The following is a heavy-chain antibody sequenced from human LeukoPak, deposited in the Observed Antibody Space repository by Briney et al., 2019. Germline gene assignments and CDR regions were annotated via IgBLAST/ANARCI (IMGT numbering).Heavy chain of an antibody. V-gene: IGHV4-30-2*01. CDR1: GGSISSGGYS. CDR2: IYHSGST. J-gene: IGHJ4*02. Sequence: PSETLSLTCAVSGGSISSGGYSWSWIRQPPGKGLEWIGYIYHSGSTYYNPSLKSRVTISVDRSKNQFSLKLSSVTAADTAVYYCARAKNDYGGNLIDYWGQGTLVTVSS. D-gene: IGHD4-23*01. CDR3: ARAKNDYGGNLIDY.